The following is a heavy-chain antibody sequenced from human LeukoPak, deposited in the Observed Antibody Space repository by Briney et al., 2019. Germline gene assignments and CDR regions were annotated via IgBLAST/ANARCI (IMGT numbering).Heavy chain of an antibody. J-gene: IGHJ4*02. CDR1: GFTSSSYA. CDR3: AKVSSSWYVNDY. D-gene: IGHD6-13*01. CDR2: ISGSGGST. V-gene: IGHV3-23*01. Sequence: PGGSLRLSCAASGFTSSSYAMSWVRQAPGKGLEWVSAISGSGGSTYYADSVKGRFTISRDNSKNTLYLQMNSLRAEDTAVYYCAKVSSSWYVNDYWGQGTLVTVSS.